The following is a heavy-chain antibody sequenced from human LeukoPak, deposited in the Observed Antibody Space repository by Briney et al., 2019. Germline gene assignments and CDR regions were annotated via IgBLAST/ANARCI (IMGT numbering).Heavy chain of an antibody. D-gene: IGHD5-12*01. J-gene: IGHJ3*02. V-gene: IGHV3-7*04. CDR1: GFTFSSYG. CDR2: IKQDGSER. CDR3: ARVLRAYSGDDAFDI. Sequence: LTGGSLRLSCSASGFTFSSYGIHWVRQAPGKGPEWVANIKQDGSERYSVDSVKGRFTISRDNAKNSLYLQMNSLRPEDTAVYYCARVLRAYSGDDAFDIWGQGTMVTVSS.